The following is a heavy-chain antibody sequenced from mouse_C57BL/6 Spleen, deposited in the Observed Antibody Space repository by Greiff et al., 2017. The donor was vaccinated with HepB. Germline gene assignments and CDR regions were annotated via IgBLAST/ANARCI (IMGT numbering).Heavy chain of an antibody. CDR3: ASSYFDY. CDR2: IDPSDSYT. V-gene: IGHV1-59*01. J-gene: IGHJ2*01. CDR1: GYTFTSYW. Sequence: VQLQQPGAELVRPGTSVKLSCKASGYTFTSYWMHWVKQRPGQGLEWIGVIDPSDSYTNYNQKFKGKATLTVDTSSSTAYMQLSSLTSEDSAVYYCASSYFDYWGQGTTLTVSS.